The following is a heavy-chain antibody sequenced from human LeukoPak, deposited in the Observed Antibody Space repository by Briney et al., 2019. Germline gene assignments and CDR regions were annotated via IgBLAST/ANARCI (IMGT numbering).Heavy chain of an antibody. CDR3: AKDTAQLRYFDWLLIGGSDY. CDR2: ISGSGGTT. Sequence: PGGSLRLSCAASGSTFSNSAMTWVRQAPRKGLEWVSAISGSGGTTYYADSVKGRFTISRDNSKNTLYLQMNSLRAEDTAVYYCAKDTAQLRYFDWLLIGGSDYWGQGTLVTVSS. J-gene: IGHJ4*02. V-gene: IGHV3-23*01. D-gene: IGHD3-9*01. CDR1: GSTFSNSA.